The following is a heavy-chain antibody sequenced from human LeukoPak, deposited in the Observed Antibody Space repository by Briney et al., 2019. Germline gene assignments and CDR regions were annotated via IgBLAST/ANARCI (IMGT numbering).Heavy chain of an antibody. CDR1: GYTFTSYG. D-gene: IGHD2-15*01. CDR2: ISAYNGNT. CDR3: ARDESVEDIAFDI. J-gene: IGHJ3*02. V-gene: IGHV1-18*01. Sequence: ASVKVSCNASGYTFTSYGISWVRQAPGQGLERVGWISAYNGNTNYAQKLQGRVTMTTDTSTSTAYMELRSLRSDDTAVYYCARDESVEDIAFDIWGQGTMVTVSS.